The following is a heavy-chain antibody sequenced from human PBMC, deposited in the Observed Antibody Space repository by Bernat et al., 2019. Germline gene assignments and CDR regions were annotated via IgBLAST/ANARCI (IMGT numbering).Heavy chain of an antibody. CDR1: GYSFTSYW. J-gene: IGHJ6*04. V-gene: IGHV5-51*01. CDR2: IYPGDSYS. Sequence: EVQLVQSGAEVKKPGESLKISCKGSGYSFTSYWIGWVRQIPGKGLEWMGIIYPGDSYSRYSPSFQGQVTVSADKSISTAYLKWSSLKTSDTAMYYCTGLKEREWVMDVRGRGTTVTVAS. D-gene: IGHD3-3*01. CDR3: TGLKEREWVMDV.